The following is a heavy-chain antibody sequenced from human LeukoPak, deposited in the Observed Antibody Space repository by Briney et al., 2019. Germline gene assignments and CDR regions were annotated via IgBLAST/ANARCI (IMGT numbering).Heavy chain of an antibody. CDR2: VSSSSSYI. CDR3: ARDGGYSYGYDY. J-gene: IGHJ4*02. D-gene: IGHD5-18*01. Sequence: GGSLRLSCAASGFTLSSYSTSWVRQAPGKGLEWVSSVSSSSSYIYYADSVKGRFTISRDNAKNSLYLQMNSLRAEDTAVYYCARDGGYSYGYDYWGQGTLVTVSS. CDR1: GFTLSSYS. V-gene: IGHV3-21*01.